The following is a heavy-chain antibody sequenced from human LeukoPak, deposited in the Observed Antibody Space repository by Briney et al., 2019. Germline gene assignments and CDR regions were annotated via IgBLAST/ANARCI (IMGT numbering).Heavy chain of an antibody. J-gene: IGHJ6*02. CDR3: VKGGSPSGPYYYGMDV. D-gene: IGHD6-6*01. CDR1: GFTFSSYA. V-gene: IGHV3-23*01. CDR2: ISSSGDST. Sequence: GGSLRLSCAASGFTFSSYAMRWVRQAPGKGLEWVSAISSSGDSTIHAGSVKGRFTISRDNSKNTVYLQMNSLRAEDTAVYYCVKGGSPSGPYYYGMDVWGQGTTVTVSS.